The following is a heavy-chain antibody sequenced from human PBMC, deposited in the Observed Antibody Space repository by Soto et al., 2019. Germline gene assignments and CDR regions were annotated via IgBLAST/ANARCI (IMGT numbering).Heavy chain of an antibody. Sequence: QVQLVQSGAEVKKPGASVKVSCKASGYTFTSYGISWVRQAPGQGLEWMGWISAYNGNTNYAQKLQGKVTMTTDTSTSTAYMELRSLRSDDTAVYYCARDWGDVDTAMVSPYGYWGQGTLVTVSS. J-gene: IGHJ4*02. CDR2: ISAYNGNT. D-gene: IGHD5-18*01. V-gene: IGHV1-18*01. CDR3: ARDWGDVDTAMVSPYGY. CDR1: GYTFTSYG.